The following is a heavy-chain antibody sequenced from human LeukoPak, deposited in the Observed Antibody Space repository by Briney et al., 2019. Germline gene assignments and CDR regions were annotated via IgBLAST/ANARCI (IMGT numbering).Heavy chain of an antibody. V-gene: IGHV4-34*01. D-gene: IGHD1-1*01. Sequence: SSETLSLTCSVSSGSFNGYYWSWIRQTPGKGLEWIGEINRSGTTNYNPSLGSRVSMSVDTSKSQVSLRLTSVTAADTAIFYCARGRFGNPLQLQPRRPFDMWGQGTAVIVSS. CDR1: SGSFNGYY. CDR2: INRSGTT. CDR3: ARGRFGNPLQLQPRRPFDM. J-gene: IGHJ3*02.